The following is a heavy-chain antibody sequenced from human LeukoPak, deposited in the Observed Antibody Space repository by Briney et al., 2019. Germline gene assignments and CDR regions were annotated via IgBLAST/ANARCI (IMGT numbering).Heavy chain of an antibody. CDR2: ISYDGSNK. D-gene: IGHD3-10*01. CDR3: AKVELDYGSGSQIDY. J-gene: IGHJ4*02. V-gene: IGHV3-30*18. CDR1: GFTFSSYG. Sequence: PGGSLRLSCAASGFTFSSYGMHWGRHAPGKGLERVAVISYDGSNKYYADSVKGRFTISRDNSKNTLYLQMNSLRAEDTAVYYCAKVELDYGSGSQIDYWGQGTLVTVPS.